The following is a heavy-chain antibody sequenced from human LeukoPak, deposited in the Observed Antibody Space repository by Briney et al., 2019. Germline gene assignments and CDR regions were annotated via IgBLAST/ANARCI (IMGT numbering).Heavy chain of an antibody. V-gene: IGHV3-9*01. D-gene: IGHD1-26*01. J-gene: IGHJ6*03. CDR2: ISWNSGSI. Sequence: PGRSLRLSCAASGFTFDDHDMHWVRQAPGKGLEWVSGISWNSGSIAYEDSVKGRFTISRDNDKNSLYLQMNSLRAEDRALYYCAKCSGSYLYYYYMDVWGKGTTVTVSS. CDR3: AKCSGSYLYYYYMDV. CDR1: GFTFDDHD.